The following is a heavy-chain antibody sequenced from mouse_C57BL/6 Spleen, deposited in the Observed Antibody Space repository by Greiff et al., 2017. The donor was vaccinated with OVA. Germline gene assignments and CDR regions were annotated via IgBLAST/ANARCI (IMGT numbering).Heavy chain of an antibody. Sequence: VKLKQSGPGLVQPSQSLSITCTVSGFSLTSYGVHWVRQSPGKGLEWLGVIWRGGSTDYNAAFMSRLSITKDNSKSQVFFKMNSLQADDTAIYYCAKNRDDYGSSYDGYFDVWGTGTTVTVSS. J-gene: IGHJ1*03. CDR1: GFSLTSYG. CDR3: AKNRDDYGSSYDGYFDV. V-gene: IGHV2-5*01. CDR2: IWRGGST. D-gene: IGHD1-1*01.